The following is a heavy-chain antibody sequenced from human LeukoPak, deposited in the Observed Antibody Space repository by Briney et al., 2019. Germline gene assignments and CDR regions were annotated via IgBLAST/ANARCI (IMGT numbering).Heavy chain of an antibody. V-gene: IGHV4-59*01. CDR1: GGSISSYY. CDR2: IYYSGST. D-gene: IGHD4-17*01. CDR3: ARVGSDGDYALDAFDI. J-gene: IGHJ3*02. Sequence: KTSETLSLTCTVSGGSISSYYWSWIRQPPGKGLEWIGYIYYSGSTNYNPSLKSRVTISVDTSKNQFSLKLSSVTAADTAVYYCARVGSDGDYALDAFDIWGQGTMVTVSS.